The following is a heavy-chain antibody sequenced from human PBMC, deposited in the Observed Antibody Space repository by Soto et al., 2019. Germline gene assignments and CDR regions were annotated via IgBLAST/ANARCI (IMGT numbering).Heavy chain of an antibody. CDR2: INPKSGVT. Sequence: QVQLMQSGAEVEKPGASAKVSCEASGYSFTGFWIHWVRQAPGQGLEWMGWINPKSGVTNYAQKFQGRVTMTRDTSINTVYMELSSLQPDDTAVYYCSKGLWTVGQCSGGTCYDGMDVWGQGTTVTVSS. D-gene: IGHD2-15*01. V-gene: IGHV1-2*02. CDR1: GYSFTGFW. CDR3: SKGLWTVGQCSGGTCYDGMDV. J-gene: IGHJ6*02.